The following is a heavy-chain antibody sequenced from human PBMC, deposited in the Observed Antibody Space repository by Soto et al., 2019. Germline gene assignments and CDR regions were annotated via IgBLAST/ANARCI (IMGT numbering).Heavy chain of an antibody. J-gene: IGHJ5*02. CDR2: IDPSDSYT. D-gene: IGHD6-19*01. Sequence: GXSLKVSCKGSGYSFTSYWISWMRQNPGKGLEWMGRIDPSDSYTNYSPSFQGHVTISADKSISTAYLQWSSLKASDTAMYYCARRGIAVASMASYNWFDPWGQGTLVTVSS. V-gene: IGHV5-10-1*01. CDR3: ARRGIAVASMASYNWFDP. CDR1: GYSFTSYW.